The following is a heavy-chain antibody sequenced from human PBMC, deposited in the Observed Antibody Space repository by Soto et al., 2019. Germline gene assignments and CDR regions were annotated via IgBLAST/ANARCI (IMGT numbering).Heavy chain of an antibody. D-gene: IGHD6-13*01. Sequence: EVQLVESGGGLVQPGGSLRLSCAASGFTFSAYSMNWVRQAPGKGLEWVSYISSRTNTIYYADSVKGRFTISRDDAKNSLYLQMDSLRAEDTAVYYCARDRRIAAAADFYFDSWGQGALVTVSS. CDR3: ARDRRIAAAADFYFDS. CDR1: GFTFSAYS. V-gene: IGHV3-48*01. CDR2: ISSRTNTI. J-gene: IGHJ4*02.